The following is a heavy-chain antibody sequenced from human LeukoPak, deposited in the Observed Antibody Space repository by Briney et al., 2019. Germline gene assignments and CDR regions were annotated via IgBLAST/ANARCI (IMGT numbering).Heavy chain of an antibody. CDR2: INPNSGDT. CDR3: ATDIGDYGDDY. CDR1: GYIFTGYY. D-gene: IGHD4-17*01. Sequence: GASVKVSCKASGYIFTGYYMHWVRQAPGQGLEWMGWINPNSGDTNYAQKFQGRVTMTRDTSISTAYMELSRLRSDDTAVYYCATDIGDYGDDYWGQGTLVTVSS. V-gene: IGHV1-2*02. J-gene: IGHJ4*02.